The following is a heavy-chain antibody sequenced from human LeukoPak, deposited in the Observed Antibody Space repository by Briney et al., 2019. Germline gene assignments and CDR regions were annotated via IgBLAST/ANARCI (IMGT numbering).Heavy chain of an antibody. V-gene: IGHV1-18*01. J-gene: IGHJ5*02. D-gene: IGHD4-17*01. Sequence: VASVKVSCKASGYTFTSYGISWVRQAPGQGLEWMGWISAYNGNTNYAQKLQGRVTMTTDTSTSTAYMELRSLRSDDTAVYYCARTDSGYGDYVWFDPWGQGTLVTVSS. CDR3: ARTDSGYGDYVWFDP. CDR2: ISAYNGNT. CDR1: GYTFTSYG.